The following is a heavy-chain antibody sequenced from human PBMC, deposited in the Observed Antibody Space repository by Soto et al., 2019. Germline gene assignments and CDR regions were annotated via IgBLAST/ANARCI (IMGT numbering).Heavy chain of an antibody. V-gene: IGHV1-69*13. J-gene: IGHJ4*01. D-gene: IGHD3-10*01. CDR3: ARGAARGAAVY. Sequence: SVKVSCKASGGTLSSYTISWVRQAPGQGLEWMGWITPMFATTNYAQKFQGRVTITVTADESTRTAYMELSSLRSEDTAVYYCARGAARGAAVYWGQGTLVTVSS. CDR1: GGTLSSYT. CDR2: ITPMFATT.